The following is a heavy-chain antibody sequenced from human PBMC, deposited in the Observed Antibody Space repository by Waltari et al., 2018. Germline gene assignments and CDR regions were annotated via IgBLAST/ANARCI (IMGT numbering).Heavy chain of an antibody. CDR1: GYTFTSYY. D-gene: IGHD2-15*01. CDR2: INPSGRST. J-gene: IGHJ4*02. Sequence: QVQLVQSGAEVKKTGASVKVSCKASGYTFTSYYMHWVRQAPGQGLEWMGIINPSGRSTSYAQNFQGRVTMTRDTSTSTVYMELSSLRSEDTAVYYCARVPAPVVAPVSAELDYWGQVTLVTVSS. CDR3: ARVPAPVVAPVSAELDY. V-gene: IGHV1-46*01.